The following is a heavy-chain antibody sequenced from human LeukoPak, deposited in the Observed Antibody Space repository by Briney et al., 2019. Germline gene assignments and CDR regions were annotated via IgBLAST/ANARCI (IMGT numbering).Heavy chain of an antibody. CDR1: GFTFKNYA. CDR2: ISGSGGST. D-gene: IGHD6-19*01. V-gene: IGHV3-23*01. CDR3: AKDPGIAVLDAFDI. J-gene: IGHJ3*02. Sequence: PGGSLRLSSAASGFTFKNYAMSWVRQAPGKGLEWVSAISGSGGSTYYVDSVKGRFTISRDNSKNTLYLQMNSLRAEDTAVYYCAKDPGIAVLDAFDIWGQGTMVTVSS.